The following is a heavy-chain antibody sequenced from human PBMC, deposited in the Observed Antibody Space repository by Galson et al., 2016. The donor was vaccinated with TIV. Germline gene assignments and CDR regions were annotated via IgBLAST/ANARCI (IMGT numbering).Heavy chain of an antibody. V-gene: IGHV3-9*01. Sequence: SLRLSCAASGFTFDDYAMHWVRRAPGKGLEWVSGIGWNGGSIGYADSVKGRFTISRDNAKNSLYLQMNSLRAEDTALYYCSRGSGDAPYYFYMDVWGEGTAVIVSS. J-gene: IGHJ6*03. CDR3: SRGSGDAPYYFYMDV. D-gene: IGHD2-21*01. CDR1: GFTFDDYA. CDR2: IGWNGGSI.